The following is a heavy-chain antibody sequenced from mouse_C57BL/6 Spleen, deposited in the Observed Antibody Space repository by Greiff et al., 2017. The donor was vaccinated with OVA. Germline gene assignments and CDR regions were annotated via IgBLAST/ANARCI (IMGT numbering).Heavy chain of an antibody. Sequence: EVQRVESGGDLVKPGGSLKLSCAASGFTFSSYGMSWVRQTPDKRLEWVATISSGGSYTYYPDSVKGRFTISRDNAKNTLYLQMSSLKSEDTAMYYCARHDSSGYPYYWGQGTTLTVSS. J-gene: IGHJ2*01. CDR2: ISSGGSYT. V-gene: IGHV5-6*01. CDR1: GFTFSSYG. D-gene: IGHD3-2*02. CDR3: ARHDSSGYPYY.